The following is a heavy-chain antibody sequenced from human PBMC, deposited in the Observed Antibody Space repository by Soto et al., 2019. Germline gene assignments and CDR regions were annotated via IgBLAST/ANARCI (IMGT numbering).Heavy chain of an antibody. Sequence: QVQLVQSGAEVKKPGSSVKVSCKASGDTFSSYTISWVRQAPGQGLEWMGRIIPALGVADYAQNFQGRVTITADKSTSTAYMELSSLRSGDTAAYYCATEKYNSNSAMDVWGQGTTVTVSS. CDR1: GDTFSSYT. V-gene: IGHV1-69*02. CDR3: ATEKYNSNSAMDV. J-gene: IGHJ6*02. CDR2: IIPALGVA. D-gene: IGHD1-1*01.